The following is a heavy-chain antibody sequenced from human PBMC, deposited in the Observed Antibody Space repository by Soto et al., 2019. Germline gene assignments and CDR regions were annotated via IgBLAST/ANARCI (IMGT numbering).Heavy chain of an antibody. CDR3: ARESREHSCSGGLDV. CDR2: VYYTGST. J-gene: IGHJ6*02. CDR1: GGSVSSGSYY. V-gene: IGHV4-61*01. Sequence: QVQLQESGPGLVKPSETLSLTCTVSGGSVSSGSYYWSWIRQPPGKGLEWIAYVYYTGSTNYNPPLTMRVTISVDTSKNQSSLKLRSVTAADTAVYYCARESREHSCSGGLDVWGQGTTFTVSS. D-gene: IGHD6-6*01.